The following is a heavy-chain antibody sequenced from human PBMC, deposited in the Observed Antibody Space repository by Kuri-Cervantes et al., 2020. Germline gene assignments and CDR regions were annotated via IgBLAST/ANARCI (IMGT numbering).Heavy chain of an antibody. CDR3: ARGPDSTYSGSYLGYYYYYYGMDV. V-gene: IGHV1-2*02. J-gene: IGHJ6*02. Sequence: ASVKVSCKASGYTFTGYYMHWVRQAPGQGLEWMGWINPNSGGTNYAQKFQGRVTMTRNTSISTAYMELSSLRSEDTAVYYCARGPDSTYSGSYLGYYYYYYGMDVWGQGTTVTVSS. CDR1: GYTFTGYY. CDR2: INPNSGGT. D-gene: IGHD1-26*01.